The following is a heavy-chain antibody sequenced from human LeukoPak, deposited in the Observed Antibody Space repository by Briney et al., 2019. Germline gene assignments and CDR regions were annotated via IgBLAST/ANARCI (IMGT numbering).Heavy chain of an antibody. CDR3: ASPPITQVVTQYFQH. CDR2: IIPIFGTA. V-gene: IGHV1-69*13. CDR1: GGTFSSYA. J-gene: IGHJ1*01. Sequence: SVKVSCKASGGTFSSYAISWVRQAPGQGLEWMGGIIPIFGTANYAQKFQGRVTITADESTSTAYMELSSLRSEDTAVYYCASPPITQVVTQYFQHWGQGALVTVSS. D-gene: IGHD3-22*01.